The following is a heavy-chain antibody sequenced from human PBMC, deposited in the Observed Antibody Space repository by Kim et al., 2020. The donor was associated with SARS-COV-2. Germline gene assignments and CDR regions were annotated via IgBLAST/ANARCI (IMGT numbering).Heavy chain of an antibody. D-gene: IGHD4-4*01. CDR1: GGSISSYY. J-gene: IGHJ6*02. CDR2: IYYSGST. CDR3: ARAGAETTVTTPYYYGMDV. V-gene: IGHV4-59*13. Sequence: SETLSLTCTVSGGSISSYYWSWIRQPPGKGLEWIGYIYYSGSTNYNPSLKSRVTISVDTSKNQFSLKLSSVTAADTAVYYCARAGAETTVTTPYYYGMDVWGQGTTVTVSS.